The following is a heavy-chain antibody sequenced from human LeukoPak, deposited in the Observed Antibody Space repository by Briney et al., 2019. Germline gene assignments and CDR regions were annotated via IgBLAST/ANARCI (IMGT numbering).Heavy chain of an antibody. Sequence: SETLSLTCTVSGGSISSSSYYWSWIRQHPGKGLEWIGYIYDSGTTYYSPALQSRVTISVDTSDNKFSLKLRSLTAADTAVYYCARGGDRRGFDYWGQGTLVTVSS. CDR3: ARGGDRRGFDY. CDR1: GGSISSSSYY. CDR2: IYDSGTT. D-gene: IGHD1-14*01. J-gene: IGHJ4*02. V-gene: IGHV4-31*03.